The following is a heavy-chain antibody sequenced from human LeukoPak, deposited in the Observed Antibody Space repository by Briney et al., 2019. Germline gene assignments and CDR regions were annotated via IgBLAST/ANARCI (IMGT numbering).Heavy chain of an antibody. Sequence: SETLSLTCTVSGGSISSSSYYWGWIRQPPGKELEWIGSIYYSGSTYYNPSLKSRVTISVDTSKNQFSLKLSSVTAADTAVYYCARVIMSSVYYYYMDVWGKGTTVTVSS. CDR2: IYYSGST. J-gene: IGHJ6*03. D-gene: IGHD3-3*01. CDR1: GGSISSSSYY. CDR3: ARVIMSSVYYYYMDV. V-gene: IGHV4-39*07.